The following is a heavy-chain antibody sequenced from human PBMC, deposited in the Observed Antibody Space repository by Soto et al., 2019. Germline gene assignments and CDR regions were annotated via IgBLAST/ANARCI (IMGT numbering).Heavy chain of an antibody. CDR1: GYTFTSYG. D-gene: IGHD6-13*01. CDR3: ARTGYSSSWHYYYYGMDV. Sequence: RASVKVSCKASGYTFTSYGISWVRQAPGQGLEWMGWISAYNGNTNYAQKLQGRVTMTTDTSTSTAYMELRSLRSDDTAVYYCARTGYSSSWHYYYYGMDVWGQGTTVTVS. J-gene: IGHJ6*02. V-gene: IGHV1-18*04. CDR2: ISAYNGNT.